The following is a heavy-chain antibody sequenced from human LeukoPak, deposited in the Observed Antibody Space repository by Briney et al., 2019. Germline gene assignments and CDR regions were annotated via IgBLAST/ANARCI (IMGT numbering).Heavy chain of an antibody. CDR3: ARVEYSSSPSFDY. D-gene: IGHD6-6*01. CDR1: GYTFTGYY. J-gene: IGHJ4*02. V-gene: IGHV1-2*02. CDR2: INPNSGGT. Sequence: ASVKVSCTASGYTFTGYYMHWVRQAPGQGLEWMGWINPNSGGTNYAQKFQGRVTMTRDTSISTAYMELSRLRSDDTAVYYCARVEYSSSPSFDYWGQGTLVTVSS.